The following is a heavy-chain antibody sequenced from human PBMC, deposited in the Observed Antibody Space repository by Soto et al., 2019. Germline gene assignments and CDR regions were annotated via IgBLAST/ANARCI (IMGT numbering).Heavy chain of an antibody. CDR3: AREGVDIVATINWFDP. V-gene: IGHV1-69*13. Sequence: SVKVSCKASGGTFSSYAISWVRQAPVQGLEWMGGIIPIFGTANYAQKFQGRVTITADESTSTAYMELSSLRSEDTAVYYCAREGVDIVATINWFDPWGQGTRVTVSS. D-gene: IGHD5-12*01. CDR1: GGTFSSYA. J-gene: IGHJ5*02. CDR2: IIPIFGTA.